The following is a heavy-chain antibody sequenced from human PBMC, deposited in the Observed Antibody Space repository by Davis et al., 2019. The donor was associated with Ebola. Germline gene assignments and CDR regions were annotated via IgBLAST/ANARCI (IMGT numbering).Heavy chain of an antibody. CDR2: MNPNSGNT. CDR1: GYTFTSYD. CDR3: ARAQFPTTSDH. V-gene: IGHV1-8*01. Sequence: ASVKVSCKASGYTFTSYDINWVRQATGQGLEWMGWMNPNSGNTGYAQKFQGRVTMTTDTSTSTAYMEVGSLRSDDTAVYYCARAQFPTTSDHWGQGTLVTVSS. J-gene: IGHJ4*02. D-gene: IGHD1-1*01.